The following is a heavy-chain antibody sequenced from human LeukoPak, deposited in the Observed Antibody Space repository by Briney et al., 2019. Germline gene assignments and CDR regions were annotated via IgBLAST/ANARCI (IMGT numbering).Heavy chain of an antibody. CDR2: ISSSASTI. CDR1: GFTFSSYE. D-gene: IGHD2-21*02. J-gene: IGHJ5*02. V-gene: IGHV3-48*03. Sequence: PGGSLRLSCAASGFTFSSYEMNWVRQAPGKGLEWVSHISSSASTIHYADSVKGRFTISRDNAKNSLYLQMNSLRAEDTAVYYCARMIAYCGGDCYSDWFDPWGQGTLVTVSS. CDR3: ARMIAYCGGDCYSDWFDP.